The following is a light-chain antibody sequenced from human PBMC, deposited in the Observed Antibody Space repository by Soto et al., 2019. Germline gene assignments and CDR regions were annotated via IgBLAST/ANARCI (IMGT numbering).Light chain of an antibody. CDR1: SSNIGAGYD. V-gene: IGLV1-40*01. CDR2: GNS. Sequence: QSVLTQPPSVSGAPGQRVTISCTGSSSNIGAGYDVHWYQQLPVTAPKLLIYGNSNRPSGVPDRFSGSKSGTSASLAITGLEAEDEADYYCQSYDSSRSVVFGGWTKLTVL. CDR3: QSYDSSRSVV. J-gene: IGLJ3*02.